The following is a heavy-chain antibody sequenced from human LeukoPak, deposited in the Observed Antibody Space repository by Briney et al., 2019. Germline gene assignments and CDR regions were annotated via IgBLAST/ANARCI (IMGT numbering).Heavy chain of an antibody. V-gene: IGHV3-7*01. Sequence: GGSLRLSCAASGFTFSSYAMSWVRQAPGKGLKWVANIKPDGSEKYYVDSVKGRFTISRDNAKNSLYLQMNSLRAEDTAVYYCAREKYYYDSSGYYVFDYWGQGTLVTVSS. CDR1: GFTFSSYA. J-gene: IGHJ4*02. CDR2: IKPDGSEK. CDR3: AREKYYYDSSGYYVFDY. D-gene: IGHD3-22*01.